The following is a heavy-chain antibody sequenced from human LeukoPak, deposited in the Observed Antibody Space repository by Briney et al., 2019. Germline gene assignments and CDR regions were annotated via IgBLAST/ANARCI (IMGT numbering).Heavy chain of an antibody. J-gene: IGHJ4*02. CDR2: ISYTGNT. CDR3: ARHFGYDDTSDYQGVPDY. CDR1: GVFIHSNTYS. Sequence: SETLSLTCTVSGVFIHSNTYSWGWIRQPPGEGLEWIGTISYTGNTYYNSSLKSQLTISVDTSKTQFSLKLSSVPATDTAVYYCARHFGYDDTSDYQGVPDYWGQGSLVTVSS. V-gene: IGHV4-39*01. D-gene: IGHD3-22*01.